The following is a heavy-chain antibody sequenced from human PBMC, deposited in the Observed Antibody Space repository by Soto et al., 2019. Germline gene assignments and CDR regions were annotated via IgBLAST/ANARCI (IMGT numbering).Heavy chain of an antibody. CDR2: ISAYNGNT. Sequence: GASVKVSCKASGYTFTSYGISWVRQAPGQGLEWMGWISAYNGNTNYAQKLQGRATMTTDTSTSTAYMELRSLRSDDTAVYYCASAQTHYDFWSGYGGFDYWGQGTLVTVS. CDR1: GYTFTSYG. V-gene: IGHV1-18*04. J-gene: IGHJ4*02. D-gene: IGHD3-3*01. CDR3: ASAQTHYDFWSGYGGFDY.